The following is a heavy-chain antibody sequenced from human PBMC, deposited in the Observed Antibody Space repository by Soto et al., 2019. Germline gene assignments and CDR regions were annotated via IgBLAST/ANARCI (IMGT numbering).Heavy chain of an antibody. CDR3: ARREGAAGTDWWFDP. CDR1: GDSISSSTYF. V-gene: IGHV4-39*02. D-gene: IGHD6-13*01. J-gene: IGHJ5*02. Sequence: SETLSLTCTVSGDSISSSTYFWGWVRQPPGKGLEWIGSIYYSGSTYYNPSLKSRVTISVDTSKNHFSLKLSSVTAADAAVYYCARREGAAGTDWWFDPWGQGTLVTVSS. CDR2: IYYSGST.